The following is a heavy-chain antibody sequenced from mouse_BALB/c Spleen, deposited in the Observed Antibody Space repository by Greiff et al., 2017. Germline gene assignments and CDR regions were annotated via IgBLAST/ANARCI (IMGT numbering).Heavy chain of an antibody. CDR1: GFTFSSYA. CDR3: ARLTTVTPFDY. Sequence: EVKLVESGGGLVKPGGSLKLSCAASGFTFSSYAMSWVRQTPEKRLEWVATISSGGSYTYYPDSVKGRFTISRDNAKNTLYLQMSSLRSEDTAMYYCARLTTVTPFDYWGQGTTLTVSS. CDR2: ISSGGSYT. J-gene: IGHJ2*01. D-gene: IGHD1-1*01. V-gene: IGHV5-9-3*01.